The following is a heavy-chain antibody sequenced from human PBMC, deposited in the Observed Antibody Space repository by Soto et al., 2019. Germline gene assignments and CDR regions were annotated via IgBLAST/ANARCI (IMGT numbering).Heavy chain of an antibody. CDR3: ERDSPPVYY. J-gene: IGHJ4*02. D-gene: IGHD3-16*01. Sequence: QVQLVQSGAEVKKPGSSVKVSCKASGYTFTNYGISWVRQAPGQGLEWMGWISAYNGNTKYAQKLQGRVTMTTDTYTSTAYMELRSLRSDDTDVYYWERDSPPVYYWGQGTMVTVAS. CDR1: GYTFTNYG. CDR2: ISAYNGNT. V-gene: IGHV1-18*01.